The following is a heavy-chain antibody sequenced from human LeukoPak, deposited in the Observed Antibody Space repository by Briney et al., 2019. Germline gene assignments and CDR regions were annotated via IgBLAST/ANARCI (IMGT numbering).Heavy chain of an antibody. CDR2: IYHNGNT. V-gene: IGHV4-30-4*01. CDR1: GASTSSVDYY. J-gene: IGHJ6*02. Sequence: SQTLSLTCAVSGASTSSVDYYWTWIRQTPGEGLEWIGFIYHNGNTQYNPSLKSAITISIDTSKNQFSLTLSSVTAADTAVYYCARVRLEKVRAYYGMDVWGQGTTVTVSS. CDR3: ARVRLEKVRAYYGMDV. D-gene: IGHD2-2*01.